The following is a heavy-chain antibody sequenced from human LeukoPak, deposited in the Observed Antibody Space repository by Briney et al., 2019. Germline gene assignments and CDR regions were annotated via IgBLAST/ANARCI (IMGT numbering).Heavy chain of an antibody. D-gene: IGHD3-10*01. CDR3: ARGGGITMVRGVTNTRTFDY. V-gene: IGHV4-39*07. CDR1: GGSISTSSYY. CDR2: IYYSGST. Sequence: SETLSLTCTVSGGSISTSSYYWGWIRQPPGKGLECIGNIYYSGSTYYNPSLKSRVTISVDTSKNQFSLKLSSVTAADTAVYYCARGGGITMVRGVTNTRTFDYWGQGTLVTVSS. J-gene: IGHJ4*02.